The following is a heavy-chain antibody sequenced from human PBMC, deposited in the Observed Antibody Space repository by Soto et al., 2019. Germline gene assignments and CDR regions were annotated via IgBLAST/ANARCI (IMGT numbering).Heavy chain of an antibody. CDR3: AKDMFFSLYGDTKLDYYGMDV. D-gene: IGHD4-17*01. Sequence: PGGSLRLSCAASGFTFSSYGMHWVRQAPGKGLEWVAVISYDGSNKYYADSVKGRFTISRDNSKNTLYLQMNSLRAEDTAVYYCAKDMFFSLYGDTKLDYYGMDVWGQGTTVTVSS. V-gene: IGHV3-30*18. CDR2: ISYDGSNK. J-gene: IGHJ6*02. CDR1: GFTFSSYG.